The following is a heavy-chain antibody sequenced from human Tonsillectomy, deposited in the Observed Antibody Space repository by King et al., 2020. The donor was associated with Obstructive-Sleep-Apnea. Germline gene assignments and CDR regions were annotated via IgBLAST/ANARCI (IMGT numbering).Heavy chain of an antibody. V-gene: IGHV5-51*01. CDR3: ARRIDRGRCGGDCYPDY. CDR2: IYPVDSDT. J-gene: IGHJ4*02. Sequence: QLVESGAEVKKPGESLKISCTGSGYSFTSYWIGWVRQMPGKGLEWMGSIYPVDSDTRYSPSFQDQVTISADKSISTAYLQWSSLKASDTAMHYCARRIDRGRCGGDCYPDYWGQGTLVTVSS. D-gene: IGHD2-21*02. CDR1: GYSFTSYW.